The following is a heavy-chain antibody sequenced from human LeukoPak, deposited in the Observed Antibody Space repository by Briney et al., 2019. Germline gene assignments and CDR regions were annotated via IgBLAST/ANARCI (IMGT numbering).Heavy chain of an antibody. CDR2: IYYSGST. V-gene: IGHV4-39*01. Sequence: PSETLSLTCTFSGGSISSSSYYWGWIRQPPGKGLEWIGSIYYSGSTYYNPSLKSRVTISVDTSKNQFSLKLSSVTAADTAVFYCARRSSGSYRRGAFDIWGQGTMVTVSS. J-gene: IGHJ3*02. D-gene: IGHD1-26*01. CDR3: ARRSSGSYRRGAFDI. CDR1: GGSISSSSYY.